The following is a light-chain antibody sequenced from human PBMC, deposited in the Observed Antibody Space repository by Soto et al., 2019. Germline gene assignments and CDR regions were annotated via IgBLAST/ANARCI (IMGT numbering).Light chain of an antibody. CDR1: NIGAGYD. V-gene: IGLV3-25*03. Sequence: VLTQPPSVSGAPGQRVTISCTGSSSNIGAGYDVHWYQQKPGQAPVLVIYKDSERPSGIPERFSGSSSGTTVTLTISGVQAEDEADYYCQSADSSGTSVFGGGTQLTVL. CDR3: QSADSSGTSV. CDR2: KDS. J-gene: IGLJ7*01.